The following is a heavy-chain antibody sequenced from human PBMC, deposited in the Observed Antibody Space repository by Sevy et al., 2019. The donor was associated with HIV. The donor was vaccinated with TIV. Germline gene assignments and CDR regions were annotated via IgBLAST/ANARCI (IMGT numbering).Heavy chain of an antibody. V-gene: IGHV3-11*06. CDR3: ARVRYNYGQKYFDY. J-gene: IGHJ4*02. Sequence: GGSLRLSCTASEFTFSDYYMSWIRQAPGKGLEWVSYISTSSSYTSYPDSVKGQFTISRDNAKNSLYLQMNSLRVEDTAVYYCARVRYNYGQKYFDYWGQGTLVTVSS. CDR2: ISTSSSYT. CDR1: EFTFSDYY. D-gene: IGHD5-18*01.